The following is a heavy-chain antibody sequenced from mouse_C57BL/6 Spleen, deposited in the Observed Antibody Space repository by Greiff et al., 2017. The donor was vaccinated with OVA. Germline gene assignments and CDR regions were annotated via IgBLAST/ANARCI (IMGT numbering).Heavy chain of an antibody. V-gene: IGHV5-17*01. J-gene: IGHJ2*01. CDR1: GFTFSDYG. CDR3: ARELAYYGYENFDY. CDR2: ISSGSSTI. D-gene: IGHD2-9*01. Sequence: EVMLVESGGGLVKPGGSLKLSCAASGFTFSDYGMHWVRQAPEKGLEWVAYISSGSSTIYYADTVKGRFTISRDNAKNTLFLQMTSLRSENTAMYYCARELAYYGYENFDYWGQGTTLTVSS.